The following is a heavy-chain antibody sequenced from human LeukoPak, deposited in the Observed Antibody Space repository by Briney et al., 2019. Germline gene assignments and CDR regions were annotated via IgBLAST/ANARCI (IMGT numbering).Heavy chain of an antibody. J-gene: IGHJ3*02. CDR1: GFTFSSYW. CDR2: IKQDGSGK. Sequence: PGGSLRLSCAASGFTFSSYWMSWVRQAPGKGLEWVANIKQDGSGKYYVDSVKGRFTISRDNAKNSLYLQMNSLGAEDTAVYYCARAYYDILTGYSDGFDIWGQGTMVTVSS. V-gene: IGHV3-7*03. D-gene: IGHD3-9*01. CDR3: ARAYYDILTGYSDGFDI.